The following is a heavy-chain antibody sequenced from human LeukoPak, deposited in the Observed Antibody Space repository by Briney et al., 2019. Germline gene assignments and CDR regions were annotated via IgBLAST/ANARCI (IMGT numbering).Heavy chain of an antibody. CDR2: IYSGGST. CDR3: ARDWDIYGMDV. J-gene: IGHJ6*02. CDR1: GFTVSSNY. Sequence: GGSLRLSCAASGFTVSSNYMSWVRQAPGKGLEWVSVIYSGGSTYYADSVKGRFTISRDNSENTLYLQMNSLRAEDTAVYYCARDWDIYGMDVWGQGTTVTVSS. V-gene: IGHV3-66*01. D-gene: IGHD2-15*01.